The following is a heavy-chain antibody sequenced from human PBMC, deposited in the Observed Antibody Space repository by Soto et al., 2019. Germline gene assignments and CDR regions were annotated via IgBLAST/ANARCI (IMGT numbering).Heavy chain of an antibody. Sequence: PSETLSLTCTVSGGSISSYYWSWIRQPAGKGLEWIGRIYTSGSTNYNPSLKSRVTMSVDTPKNQFSLKLSSVTAADTAVYYCARDQDSSGWYYFDYWGQGTLVTVSS. D-gene: IGHD6-19*01. V-gene: IGHV4-4*07. CDR2: IYTSGST. J-gene: IGHJ4*02. CDR3: ARDQDSSGWYYFDY. CDR1: GGSISSYY.